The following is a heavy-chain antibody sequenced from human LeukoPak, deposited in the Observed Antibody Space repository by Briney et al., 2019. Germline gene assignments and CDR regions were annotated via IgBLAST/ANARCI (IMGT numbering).Heavy chain of an antibody. CDR1: GYTFTGYY. D-gene: IGHD2-2*01. J-gene: IGHJ4*02. CDR2: INPISGGT. V-gene: IGHV1-2*06. CDR3: ARYSSSTSCYSDY. Sequence: ASVKVSRKASGYTFTGYYMHWVRQAPGQGLEYMGRINPISGGTVYAQKFQGRVTMTRDTSITTAYMELTRLTSADTAVYYCARYSSSTSCYSDYWGQGTLVTVSS.